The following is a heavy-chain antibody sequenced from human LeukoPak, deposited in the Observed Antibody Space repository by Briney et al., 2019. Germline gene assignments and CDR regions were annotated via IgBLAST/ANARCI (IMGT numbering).Heavy chain of an antibody. J-gene: IGHJ5*02. CDR1: GGSISSYY. Sequence: SETLSLTCTVSGGSISSYYWSWIRQPAGKGLEWIGRIYTSGSTNYNPSLKSRVTMSVDTSKNQFSLKLSSVTAADTAVYYCARDGQQQLATQGWFDPWGQGTLVTVSS. CDR3: ARDGQQQLATQGWFDP. CDR2: IYTSGST. D-gene: IGHD6-13*01. V-gene: IGHV4-4*07.